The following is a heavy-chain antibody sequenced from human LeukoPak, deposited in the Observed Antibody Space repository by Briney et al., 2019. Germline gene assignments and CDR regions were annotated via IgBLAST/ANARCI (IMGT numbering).Heavy chain of an antibody. J-gene: IGHJ4*02. CDR2: ISGSGGST. CDR3: AKDPYSSSSPYYFDY. Sequence: GGSLRLSCAASGFTFSSYAMSWVRQAPGKGLEWVSAISGSGGSTYCADSVKGRFTISRDNSKNTLYLQMNSLRAEDTAVYYCAKDPYSSSSPYYFDYWGQGTLVTVSS. CDR1: GFTFSSYA. V-gene: IGHV3-23*01. D-gene: IGHD6-6*01.